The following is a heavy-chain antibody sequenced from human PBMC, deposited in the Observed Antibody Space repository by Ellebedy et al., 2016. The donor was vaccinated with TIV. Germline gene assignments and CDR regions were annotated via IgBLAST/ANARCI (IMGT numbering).Heavy chain of an antibody. CDR1: GFTFSGYG. J-gene: IGHJ4*02. V-gene: IGHV3-30*18. Sequence: GESLKISCAASGFTFSGYGMHWVRQTPGKGLEWLAVISYNGNSHFYADSVNGRITISRDNSKHTLYLQMNSLRAEDTAVYYCAKDLRPLWGGAMDSWGRGALVTVSS. CDR3: AKDLRPLWGGAMDS. D-gene: IGHD3-16*01. CDR2: ISYNGNSH.